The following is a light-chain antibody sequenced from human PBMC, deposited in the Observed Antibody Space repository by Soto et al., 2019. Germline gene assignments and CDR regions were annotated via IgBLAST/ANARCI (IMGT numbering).Light chain of an antibody. J-gene: IGKJ4*01. CDR3: QHRSNWPLT. V-gene: IGKV3-11*01. CDR2: DAS. Sequence: IVLTQSPATVSLSPGERATLSCRASQSVSSYLAWYQQKPGQAPRLLIYDASNRATGIPARFSGSGSGTDFTLTISSLEPEDFAVYYCQHRSNWPLTFGGGTKVDIK. CDR1: QSVSSY.